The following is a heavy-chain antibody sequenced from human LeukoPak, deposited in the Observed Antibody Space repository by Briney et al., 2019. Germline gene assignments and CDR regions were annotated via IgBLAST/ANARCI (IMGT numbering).Heavy chain of an antibody. Sequence: PGGSLRLSCTVSGFTVSSNSMSWVRQAPGKGLEWVSFIYSDNTHYSDSVKGRFTISRDNSKNTLDLQMNSLRAEDTAVYYCARGTHCSSTSCSVYWGQGTLVTVSS. V-gene: IGHV3-53*01. CDR3: ARGTHCSSTSCSVY. CDR2: IYSDNT. J-gene: IGHJ4*02. D-gene: IGHD2-2*01. CDR1: GFTVSSNS.